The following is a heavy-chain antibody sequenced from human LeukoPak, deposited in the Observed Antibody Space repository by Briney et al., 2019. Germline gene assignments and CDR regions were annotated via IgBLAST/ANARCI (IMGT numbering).Heavy chain of an antibody. J-gene: IGHJ3*02. Sequence: ASVKVSCKASGYTFTSYYMHWVRQAPGQGLEWMGIINPSGGSTSYAQKFQGRVTMTRDMSTSTVYMELSSLRSEDTAVYYCARDLGGHSSGWYGAFDIWGQGTMVTVSS. CDR1: GYTFTSYY. V-gene: IGHV1-46*01. D-gene: IGHD6-19*01. CDR2: INPSGGST. CDR3: ARDLGGHSSGWYGAFDI.